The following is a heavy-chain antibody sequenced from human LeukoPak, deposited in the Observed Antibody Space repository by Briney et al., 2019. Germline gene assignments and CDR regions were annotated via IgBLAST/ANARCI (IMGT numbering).Heavy chain of an antibody. Sequence: PSETLSLTCTVSGGSISSSSYYWGWIRQPPGKGLEWIGSIYYSGSTYYNPSLKSRVTISVDTSKNQFSLKLSSVTAADTAVYYCARDRQWLGNSNYYFDYWGQGTLVTVSS. V-gene: IGHV4-39*07. D-gene: IGHD6-19*01. CDR3: ARDRQWLGNSNYYFDY. J-gene: IGHJ4*02. CDR2: IYYSGST. CDR1: GGSISSSSYY.